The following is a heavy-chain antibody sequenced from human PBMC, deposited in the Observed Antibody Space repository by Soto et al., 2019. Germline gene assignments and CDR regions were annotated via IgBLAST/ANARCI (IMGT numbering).Heavy chain of an antibody. J-gene: IGHJ5*01. D-gene: IGHD2-15*01. Sequence: PSETLSLTGTVSGGAINTGGYYWSWIRQHPGKGLEWMGYIYHSWSTHYNPSLKSRVTMSVDTPKNQFSLKLSSVTAADTAVYYCARDRASFYYATSAWIDPLAQGDVLPISS. CDR3: ARDRASFYYATSAWIDP. CDR1: GGAINTGGYY. V-gene: IGHV4-31*02. CDR2: IYHSWST.